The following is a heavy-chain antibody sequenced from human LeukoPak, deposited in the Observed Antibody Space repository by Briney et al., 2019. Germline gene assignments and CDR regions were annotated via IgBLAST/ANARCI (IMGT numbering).Heavy chain of an antibody. V-gene: IGHV3-30-3*01. CDR2: ISYDGDNL. Sequence: GGSLRLSCTASGFTFSSYGVHWVRQTPGKGLEWLAVISYDGDNLYYADSVKGRFTISRDNSKNMLHLQMNSLRAEDTAVYYCARDSPRINSGSFLYYFDYWGQGTLVTVSS. J-gene: IGHJ4*02. CDR3: ARDSPRINSGSFLYYFDY. CDR1: GFTFSSYG. D-gene: IGHD1-26*01.